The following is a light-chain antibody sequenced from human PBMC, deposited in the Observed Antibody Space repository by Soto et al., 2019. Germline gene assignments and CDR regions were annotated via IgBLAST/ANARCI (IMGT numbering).Light chain of an antibody. CDR3: QQLNSYPIT. Sequence: DIQMTQSASTLSVSVGDRVTITCGASQSISSWLAWYQQKPGKAPNLLIYKASSLESGVPSRFSGSGSGTDFNLTISSLQSEDFATYYCQQLNSYPITFGQGTRLEIK. CDR2: KAS. J-gene: IGKJ5*01. V-gene: IGKV1-5*03. CDR1: QSISSW.